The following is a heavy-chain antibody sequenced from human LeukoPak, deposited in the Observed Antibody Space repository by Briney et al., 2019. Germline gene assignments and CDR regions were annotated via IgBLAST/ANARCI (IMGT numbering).Heavy chain of an antibody. CDR3: ARPTYGGNPAPFDY. J-gene: IGHJ4*02. CDR1: GFTFSSYS. Sequence: GGSLRLSCAASGFTFSSYSMNWVRQAPGKGLEWVSSIRSRSSSIYYADSVKGRFTISRDNAKNSLYLQMNSLRAEDTAVYYCARPTYGGNPAPFDYWGQGTLVTVSS. CDR2: IRSRSSSI. V-gene: IGHV3-21*01. D-gene: IGHD4-23*01.